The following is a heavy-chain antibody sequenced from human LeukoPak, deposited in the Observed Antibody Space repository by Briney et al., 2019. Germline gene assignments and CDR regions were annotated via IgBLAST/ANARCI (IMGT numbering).Heavy chain of an antibody. V-gene: IGHV1-2*04. CDR3: ARFIAVAGFDY. CDR2: INPNSGGT. J-gene: IGHJ4*02. CDR1: GYTFTGYY. Sequence: ASVKVSCKASGYTFTGYYMHWVRQAPGQGLEWMGWINPNSGGTNYAQKFQGWVTMTRDTSISTAYMELSRLRSEDTAVYYCARFIAVAGFDYWGQGTLVTVSS. D-gene: IGHD6-19*01.